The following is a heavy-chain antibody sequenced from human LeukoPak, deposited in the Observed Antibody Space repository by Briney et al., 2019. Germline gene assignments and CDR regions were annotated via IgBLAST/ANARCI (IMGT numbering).Heavy chain of an antibody. V-gene: IGHV1-69*06. J-gene: IGHJ4*02. CDR2: IIVFFGTA. CDR1: GGSFGSDG. CDR3: ARDRSPTTAGTLDS. D-gene: IGHD5-12*01. Sequence: GASVKVSCKASGGSFGSDGVAWVRQAPGQGLEWMGRIIVFFGTAKYAQKFQGRVTITADTPTNTAYMELSHLRFEDTAVYFCARDRSPTTAGTLDSWGQGTLVTVSS.